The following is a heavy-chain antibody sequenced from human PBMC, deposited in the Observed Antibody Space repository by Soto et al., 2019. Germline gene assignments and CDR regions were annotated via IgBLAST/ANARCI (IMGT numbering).Heavy chain of an antibody. J-gene: IGHJ4*02. CDR2: ISAYNGNT. CDR1: GYTFTSYG. CDR3: ARDKSLGYYDSSGYSPMDY. V-gene: IGHV1-18*01. D-gene: IGHD3-22*01. Sequence: ASVKVSCKASGYTFTSYGISWVRQAPGQGLEWMGWISAYNGNTNYAQKLQGRVTMTTDTSTSTAYMELRSLRSDDTAVYYCARDKSLGYYDSSGYSPMDYWGQGTLVTVSS.